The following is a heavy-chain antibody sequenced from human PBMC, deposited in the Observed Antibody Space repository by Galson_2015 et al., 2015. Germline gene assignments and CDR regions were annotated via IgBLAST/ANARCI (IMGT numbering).Heavy chain of an antibody. CDR1: GYSFTSYW. CDR2: IYPGDSDT. J-gene: IGHJ5*02. V-gene: IGHV5-51*01. Sequence: QSGAEVKKPGESLKISCTGSGYSFTSYWIGWVRQMPGKGLEWMGIIYPGDSDTRYSPSFQGQVTISADKSISTAYLQWSSLKASDTAMYYCARSTRGPPIAARPVHWFDPWGQGTLVTVSS. CDR3: ARSTRGPPIAARPVHWFDP. D-gene: IGHD6-6*01.